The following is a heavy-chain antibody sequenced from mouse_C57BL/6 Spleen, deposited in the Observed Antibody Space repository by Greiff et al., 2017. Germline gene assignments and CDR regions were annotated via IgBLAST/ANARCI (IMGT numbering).Heavy chain of an antibody. J-gene: IGHJ2*01. CDR1: GFTFSSYA. D-gene: IGHD1-1*01. V-gene: IGHV5-9-1*02. Sequence: DVMLVESGEGLVKPGGSLKLSCAASGFTFSSYAMSWVRQTPEKMLEWVAYISSGGDYIYYANTVKGRFTSSRDNARNTLYLQMSSLKDEDTAMYYCTRALRSITTVVAPYFDYWGQGTTLTVSS. CDR3: TRALRSITTVVAPYFDY. CDR2: ISSGGDYI.